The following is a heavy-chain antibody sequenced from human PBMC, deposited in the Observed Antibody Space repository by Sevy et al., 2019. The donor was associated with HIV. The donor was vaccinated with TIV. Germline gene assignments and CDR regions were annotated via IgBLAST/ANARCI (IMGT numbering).Heavy chain of an antibody. D-gene: IGHD3-22*01. J-gene: IGHJ4*02. V-gene: IGHV3-21*01. CDR2: ISSSSSYI. CDR3: ARGFPGYYYDSSGTFDY. Sequence: GGSLRLSCAASGFTFSSYSMKWVRQAPGKGLEWVSSISSSSSYIYYADSVKGRFTISRDNAKNSLYLKMNSLRAEDTAVYYCARGFPGYYYDSSGTFDYWGQGTLVTVSS. CDR1: GFTFSSYS.